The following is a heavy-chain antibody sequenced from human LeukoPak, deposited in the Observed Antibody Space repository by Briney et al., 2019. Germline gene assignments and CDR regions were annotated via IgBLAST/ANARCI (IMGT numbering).Heavy chain of an antibody. CDR2: INQDGSET. Sequence: GGSLRLSCAASGFAFGTYSMTWVRQAPGKELEWVANINQDGSETLYVDSVKGRFTVSRDNGKKLLHLQMSSLRVEDTAVYYCARARDYGDYPPDYWGQGTLVTVSS. CDR3: ARARDYGDYPPDY. V-gene: IGHV3-7*01. D-gene: IGHD4-17*01. CDR1: GFAFGTYS. J-gene: IGHJ4*02.